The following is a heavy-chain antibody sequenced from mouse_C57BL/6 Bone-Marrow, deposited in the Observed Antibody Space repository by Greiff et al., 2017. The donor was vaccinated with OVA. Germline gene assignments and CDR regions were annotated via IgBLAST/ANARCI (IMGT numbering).Heavy chain of an antibody. J-gene: IGHJ2*01. CDR1: GYTFTDYY. V-gene: IGHV1-75*01. CDR3: ARAPFYYSGSSYYLDY. Sequence: QVQLQQSGPELVKPGASVKISCKASGYTFTDYYINWVKQRPGQGLEWIGWIFPGSGSTYYNEKFTGKATLTVDKSTSTAYMLHSRLTSEDSAVYSGARAPFYYSGSSYYLDYWGQGTTLTVSS. CDR2: IFPGSGST. D-gene: IGHD1-1*01.